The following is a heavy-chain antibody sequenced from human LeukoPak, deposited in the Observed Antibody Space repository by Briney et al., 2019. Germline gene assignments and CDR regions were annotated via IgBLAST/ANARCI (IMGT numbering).Heavy chain of an antibody. CDR3: AGDEGWTFDI. CDR1: GFSFSTHW. V-gene: IGHV3-7*01. J-gene: IGHJ3*02. CDR2: IKQDGSVI. D-gene: IGHD5-24*01. Sequence: GGSLRLSCAASGFSFSTHWMSWFRQAPGKGLEWVALIKQDGSVIHYVDFVKGRFTISRDNAKNSLSLQMNSLRADDTAVYYCAGDEGWTFDIWGQGTKVTVSS.